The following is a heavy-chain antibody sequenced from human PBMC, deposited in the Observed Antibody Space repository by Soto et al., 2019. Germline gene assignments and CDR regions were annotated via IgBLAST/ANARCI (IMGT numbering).Heavy chain of an antibody. CDR3: ARDKITGLFDY. CDR2: INHSGST. Sequence: QVQLQQWGAGLLKPSETLSLTCAVYGGSFSGYCWTWIRQPPGTGLEWIGEINHSGSTNYNPSLKSRVAISVDTSKNQFSLKLTSVTAAYTAVYYCARDKITGLFDYWGQGTLVTVSS. J-gene: IGHJ4*02. V-gene: IGHV4-34*01. CDR1: GGSFSGYC. D-gene: IGHD2-8*02.